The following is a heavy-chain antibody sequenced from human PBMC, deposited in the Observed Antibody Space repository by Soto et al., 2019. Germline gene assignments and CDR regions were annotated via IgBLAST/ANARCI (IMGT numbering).Heavy chain of an antibody. CDR2: IDPSDSQT. V-gene: IGHV5-10-1*01. CDR1: GYSFAGYW. CDR3: ARQIYDSDTGPNFQYSFDS. D-gene: IGHD3-22*01. J-gene: IGHJ4*02. Sequence: GESLKISCKGSGYSFAGYWITWVRQKPGKGLEWMGRIDPSDSQTYYSPSFRGHVTISVPKSITTVFLQWSSLRASDTAMYYCARQIYDSDTGPNFQYSFDSWGQGTPVTVSS.